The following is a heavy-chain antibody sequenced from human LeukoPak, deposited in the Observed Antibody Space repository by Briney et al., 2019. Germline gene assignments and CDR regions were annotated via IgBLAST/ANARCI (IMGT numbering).Heavy chain of an antibody. CDR1: GGTFSSSA. Sequence: SVKVSCKASGGTFSSSAISWVRQAPGQGLEWMGRIIPIFGTANYAQKFQGRVTITTDESTSTAYMELSSLRSEDTAVYYCASGVGIAAADYYFDYWGQGTLVTVSS. D-gene: IGHD6-13*01. CDR2: IIPIFGTA. V-gene: IGHV1-69*05. CDR3: ASGVGIAAADYYFDY. J-gene: IGHJ4*02.